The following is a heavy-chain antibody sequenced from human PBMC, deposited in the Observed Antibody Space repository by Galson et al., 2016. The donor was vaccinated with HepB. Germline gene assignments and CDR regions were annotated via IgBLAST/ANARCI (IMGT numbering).Heavy chain of an antibody. CDR2: IYYSVST. CDR1: GGSISNSSSY. J-gene: IGHJ4*02. V-gene: IGHV4-39*01. D-gene: IGHD3-22*01. Sequence: SETLSLTCTVSGGSISNSSSYWAWIRQPPGKGLEWIGSIYYSVSTFYNSSLKSRASMSLDRSKNQFSLRLTTVTAADTAVYFCARQHYESAAYYLCHFDSWGQGALVAVSS. CDR3: ARQHYESAAYYLCHFDS.